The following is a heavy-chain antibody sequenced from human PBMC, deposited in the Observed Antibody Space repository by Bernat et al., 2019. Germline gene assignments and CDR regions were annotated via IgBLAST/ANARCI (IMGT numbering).Heavy chain of an antibody. CDR3: AREQSIAAYIDY. CDR2: IGYDGSNK. D-gene: IGHD6-6*01. Sequence: QVQLVESGGGVVQPGRSLRLSCAASGFTFSSYGMHWVRQAPGKGLEWVAVIGYDGSNKYYADSVKGRFTISRDNSKNTLYLQMNSRRAEDTAVYYCAREQSIAAYIDYWGQGTLVTVSS. J-gene: IGHJ4*02. V-gene: IGHV3-33*01. CDR1: GFTFSSYG.